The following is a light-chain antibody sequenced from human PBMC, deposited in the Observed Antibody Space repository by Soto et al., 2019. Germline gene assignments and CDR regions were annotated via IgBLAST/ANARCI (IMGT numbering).Light chain of an antibody. CDR3: GSYTSTDTPFV. V-gene: IGLV2-14*01. CDR2: EVS. CDR1: STDVGGYNY. J-gene: IGLJ1*01. Sequence: QSALAQPSSVSGSPGQSITISCTGTSTDVGGYNYVSWYQHHPGKGPKLIIYEVSNRPSGVSDRFSGSKSGNKASLIISNLEAEDESDYYCGSYTSTDTPFVFGTGTKHRP.